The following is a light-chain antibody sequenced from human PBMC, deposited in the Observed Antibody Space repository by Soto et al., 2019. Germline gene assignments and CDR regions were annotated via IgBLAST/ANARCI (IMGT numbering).Light chain of an antibody. CDR2: AAS. V-gene: IGKV3-20*01. Sequence: EIVLTPSPGPLSLSPVERATLSCRASQSVNNDYLAWYQQKPGQAPRLLIYAASRRPTGIPDRFSGSGSGTDFTLTISRLEPEDFATYYCQQNCSLSLTFGQGTKVDIK. J-gene: IGKJ1*01. CDR3: QQNCSLSLT. CDR1: QSVNNDY.